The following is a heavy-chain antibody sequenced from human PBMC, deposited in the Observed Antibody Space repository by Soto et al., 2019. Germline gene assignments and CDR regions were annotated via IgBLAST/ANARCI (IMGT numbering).Heavy chain of an antibody. D-gene: IGHD4-17*01. CDR1: GFTFSSYA. V-gene: IGHV3-30-3*01. Sequence: QVQLVESGGGVVQPERSLRLSCAASGFTFSSYAMHWVRQAPGKGLEWVAVISYDGSNKYYADSVKGRFTISRDNSKNTLYLQMNSLRAEDTAVYYCARDSVLMTTVANYYYYGMDVWGQGTTVTVSS. CDR3: ARDSVLMTTVANYYYYGMDV. J-gene: IGHJ6*02. CDR2: ISYDGSNK.